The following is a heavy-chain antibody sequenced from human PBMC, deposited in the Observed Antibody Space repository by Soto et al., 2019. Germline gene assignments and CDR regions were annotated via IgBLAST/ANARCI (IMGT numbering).Heavy chain of an antibody. CDR3: AREKVTAREDYFDY. CDR1: GGSISTGGYY. CDR2: IYYTGST. D-gene: IGHD2-21*02. J-gene: IGHJ4*02. V-gene: IGHV4-31*03. Sequence: SETLSLTCTVSGGSISTGGYYWSWIRQLPGKGLEWIGYIYYTGSTYNSPSLKSRVTIAVDTSQDQFSLKLSSVTAADTAVYYCAREKVTAREDYFDYWGQGTLVTVSS.